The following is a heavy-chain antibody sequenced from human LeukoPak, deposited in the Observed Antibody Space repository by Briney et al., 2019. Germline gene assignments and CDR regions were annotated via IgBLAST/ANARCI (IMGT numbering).Heavy chain of an antibody. J-gene: IGHJ4*02. CDR2: IRGSGANT. CDR3: AKGAYVIVVVTATRLDY. Sequence: GGSLRLSCAASGFTFSSYAMSGVRQAPGKGLEWVSGIRGSGANTFYADSVKGLFTISRDTYKNTLYLQINNMRAEDTAVYYCAKGAYVIVVVTATRLDYWGQGTLVTVSS. CDR1: GFTFSSYA. D-gene: IGHD2-21*02. V-gene: IGHV3-23*01.